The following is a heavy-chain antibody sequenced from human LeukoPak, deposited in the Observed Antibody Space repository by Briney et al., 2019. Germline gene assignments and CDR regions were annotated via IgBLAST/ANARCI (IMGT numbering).Heavy chain of an antibody. CDR3: ARDVVVITTVHYAMDV. Sequence: ASVKVSCKASGYTFTNYCMHWVRQAPGQGLEWMGLINPSGGTADCAQKFQGRVTMTSDTSTSTLYMELSSLRSDDTAVYYCARDVVVITTVHYAMDVWGLGTTVTVSS. D-gene: IGHD1-1*01. V-gene: IGHV1-46*01. CDR2: INPSGGTA. J-gene: IGHJ6*02. CDR1: GYTFTNYC.